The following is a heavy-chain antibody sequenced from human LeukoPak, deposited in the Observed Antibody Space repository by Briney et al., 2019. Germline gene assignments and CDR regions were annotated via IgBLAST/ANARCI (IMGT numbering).Heavy chain of an antibody. CDR1: GFTFSSYW. CDR3: ARDHYDSSGYFVHYYYYYMDV. Sequence: GGSLRLSCAASGFTFSSYWMSWVRQAPGKGLEWVANIKQDGSEKYYVDSVKGRFTISRDNAKNSLYLQMNSLRAEDTAVYYCARDHYDSSGYFVHYYYYYMDVWGKGTTVTVSS. V-gene: IGHV3-7*01. D-gene: IGHD3-22*01. J-gene: IGHJ6*03. CDR2: IKQDGSEK.